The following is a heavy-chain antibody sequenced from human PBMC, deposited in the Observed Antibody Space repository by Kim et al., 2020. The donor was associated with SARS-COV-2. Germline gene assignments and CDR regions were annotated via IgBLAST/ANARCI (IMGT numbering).Heavy chain of an antibody. D-gene: IGHD3-10*01. CDR1: GYTFTSYA. J-gene: IGHJ4*02. Sequence: ASVKVSCKASGYTFTSYAMNWVRQAPGQGLEWMGWINTNTGNPTYAQGFTGRFVSSLDTSVSTAYLQISSLKAEDTAVYYCARELLWFGEPNRGELDYWGQGTLVTVSS. CDR3: ARELLWFGEPNRGELDY. CDR2: INTNTGNP. V-gene: IGHV7-4-1*02.